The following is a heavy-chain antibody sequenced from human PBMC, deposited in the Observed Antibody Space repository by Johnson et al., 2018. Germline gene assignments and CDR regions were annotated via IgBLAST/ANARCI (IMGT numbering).Heavy chain of an antibody. V-gene: IGHV3-30-3*01. J-gene: IGHJ3*02. D-gene: IGHD6-6*01. Sequence: QVQLVESGGGVVQPGRSLRLSCTASGFTFSSYAMHWVRQAPGKGLEWVAVISYDGSNKYYADSVKGRFTISRDNSKNTLYLQMNSLRAEDTAVYYCAKDHGSSSRGGAFDIWGQGTMVTVSS. CDR1: GFTFSSYA. CDR3: AKDHGSSSRGGAFDI. CDR2: ISYDGSNK.